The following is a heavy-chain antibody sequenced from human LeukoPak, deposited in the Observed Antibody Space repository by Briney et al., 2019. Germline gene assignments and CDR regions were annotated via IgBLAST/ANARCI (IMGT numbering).Heavy chain of an antibody. Sequence: GGSLRLSCAASGFTFSNYAMHWVRQAPATGLELVAVIWFDGTNKYYGDSVRGRFTISRDNSKNRLYLQMNSLRAEDTAVYYCAKARGSGWHDPWYLDYWGQGTLVTVSS. CDR2: IWFDGTNK. CDR3: AKARGSGWHDPWYLDY. D-gene: IGHD6-19*01. V-gene: IGHV3-33*06. CDR1: GFTFSNYA. J-gene: IGHJ4*02.